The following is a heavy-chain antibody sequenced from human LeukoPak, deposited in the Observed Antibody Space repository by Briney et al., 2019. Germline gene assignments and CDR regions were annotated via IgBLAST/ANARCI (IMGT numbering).Heavy chain of an antibody. CDR1: GYTFTNNF. Sequence: GASVKVSCKASGYTFTNNFMHWVRQAPGQGLEWMGWIHPNSGGTNYAQKFQGRVTMTRDTSISTAYMELSRLRSDDTAVYYCARVPEYFDWLLPFDIWGQGTMVTVSS. D-gene: IGHD3-9*01. CDR3: ARVPEYFDWLLPFDI. J-gene: IGHJ3*02. CDR2: IHPNSGGT. V-gene: IGHV1-2*02.